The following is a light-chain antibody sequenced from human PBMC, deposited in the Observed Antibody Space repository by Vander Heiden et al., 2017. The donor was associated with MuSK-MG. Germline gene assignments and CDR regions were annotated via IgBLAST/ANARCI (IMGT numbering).Light chain of an antibody. V-gene: IGKV1-8*01. CDR1: QGISSY. J-gene: IGKJ3*01. CDR2: AAS. Sequence: AIRMTQSPSSFSASTGDRVTITCRASQGISSYLAWYQQKPGKAPKLLIYAASTLQSVVPSRFSGSGSGTDFTLTISCLQSEDFATYYCQQYYSYPGVTFGPGTKVDIK. CDR3: QQYYSYPGVT.